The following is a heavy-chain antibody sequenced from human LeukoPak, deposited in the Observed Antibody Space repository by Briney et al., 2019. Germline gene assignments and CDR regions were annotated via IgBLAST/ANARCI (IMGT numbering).Heavy chain of an antibody. V-gene: IGHV1-3*01. D-gene: IGHD3-10*01. Sequence: ASVNVSCKASGYTFTSYAVHWVRQAPGQRLEWMGWINAGNGDTKYSQKFQGRVTITRDTSASTAYMELSSLRSEDTAAYYCARTGITMVRGVFNFDYWGQGTLVTVSS. J-gene: IGHJ4*02. CDR3: ARTGITMVRGVFNFDY. CDR1: GYTFTSYA. CDR2: INAGNGDT.